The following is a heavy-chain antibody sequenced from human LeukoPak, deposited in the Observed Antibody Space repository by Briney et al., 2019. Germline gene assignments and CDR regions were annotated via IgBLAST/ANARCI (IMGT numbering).Heavy chain of an antibody. CDR3: ARDSAVGDILTGLKY. CDR1: GYAFTGYY. V-gene: IGHV1-2*02. J-gene: IGHJ4*02. D-gene: IGHD3-9*01. Sequence: ASVKVSCKASGYAFTGYYMHWVRQAPGQGLEWMGWINPNSGGTNYAQKFQARVTMPRDTSISTAYMELSRLRSDDTAVYYCARDSAVGDILTGLKYWGQGTLVTVSS. CDR2: INPNSGGT.